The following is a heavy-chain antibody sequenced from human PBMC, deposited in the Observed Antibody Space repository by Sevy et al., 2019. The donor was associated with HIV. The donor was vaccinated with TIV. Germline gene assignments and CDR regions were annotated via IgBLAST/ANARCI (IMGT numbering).Heavy chain of an antibody. J-gene: IGHJ3*02. V-gene: IGHV3-30-3*01. D-gene: IGHD4-17*01. CDR3: TREDSPRGLRAFDI. CDR1: GFTFSGYS. CDR2: IWFDGSIR. Sequence: GESLKISCEASGFTFSGYSMHWVRQAPGKGLEWVTSIWFDGSIRYYTDSVKGRFTISRDNSKNTLYLQMDSLRVEDTDVYYCTREDSPRGLRAFDIWGQGTVVTVSS.